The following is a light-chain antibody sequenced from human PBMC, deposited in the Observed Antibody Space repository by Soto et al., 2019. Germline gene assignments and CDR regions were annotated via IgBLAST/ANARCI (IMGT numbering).Light chain of an antibody. CDR1: QSVSSSY. V-gene: IGKV3D-20*02. CDR3: QQRSNWPAN. J-gene: IGKJ5*01. Sequence: EIVLTQSPGTLSLSPGERATLSCRASQSVSSSYLAWYQQKPGQAPWLLIYGASNRATGIPARFSGSGSGTDFTLTISNLEPEDFAVYYCQQRSNWPANFGQGTRLEIK. CDR2: GAS.